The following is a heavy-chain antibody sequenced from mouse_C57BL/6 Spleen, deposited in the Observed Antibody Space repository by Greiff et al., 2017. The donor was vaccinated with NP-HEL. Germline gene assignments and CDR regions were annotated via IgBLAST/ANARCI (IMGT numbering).Heavy chain of an antibody. J-gene: IGHJ2*01. V-gene: IGHV1-82*01. CDR2: IYPGDGAT. D-gene: IGHD2-5*01. CDR3: ARSDYSNYGWFDY. CDR1: GYAFSSSR. Sequence: QVQLQQSGPELVKPGASVKISCKASGYAFSSSRMNWVKQRPGKGLEWIGRIYPGDGATNYNGKFKGKATLTADKSSRPAYMQLSSLTSEDSAVYFCARSDYSNYGWFDYWGQGTTLTVSS.